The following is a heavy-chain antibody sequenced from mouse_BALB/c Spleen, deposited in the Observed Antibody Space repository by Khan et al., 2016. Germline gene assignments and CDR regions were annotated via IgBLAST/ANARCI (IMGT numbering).Heavy chain of an antibody. D-gene: IGHD2-1*01. CDR3: ARGGNGGNYVLFAY. CDR2: IDTFTGQP. V-gene: IGHV9-3-1*01. CDR1: GYTFTNYG. Sequence: QIQLVQSGPELKKPGETVKISCKASGYTFTNYGMNWVKQAPGKGLKWMGWIDTFTGQPTYTDDFKGRFAFSLETSACTAYLQINSLKDEDTATYFCARGGNGGNYVLFAYWGQGTLVTVSA. J-gene: IGHJ3*01.